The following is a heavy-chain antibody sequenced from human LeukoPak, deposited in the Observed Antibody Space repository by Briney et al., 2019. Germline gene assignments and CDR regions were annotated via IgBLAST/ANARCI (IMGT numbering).Heavy chain of an antibody. J-gene: IGHJ4*02. D-gene: IGHD3-10*01. CDR1: GYTLTELS. CDR3: ATVVRGVIIDFFDY. V-gene: IGHV1-24*01. CDR2: FDPEDGET. Sequence: ASVKVSCKVSGYTLTELSMHWVRQAPGKGPEWMGGFDPEDGETIYAQKFQGRVTMTEDTSTDTAYMELSSLRSEDTAVYYCATVVRGVIIDFFDYWGQGTLVTVSS.